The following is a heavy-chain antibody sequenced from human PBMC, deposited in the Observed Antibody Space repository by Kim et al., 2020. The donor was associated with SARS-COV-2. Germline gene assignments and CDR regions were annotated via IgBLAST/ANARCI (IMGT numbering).Heavy chain of an antibody. Sequence: SYTTYGPSFQGHVTISAEKSIRTAYLQWSSLKASDTAIYYCARGSDYDYWGQGTLVTVSS. CDR2: SYT. V-gene: IGHV5-10-1*01. J-gene: IGHJ4*02. D-gene: IGHD4-17*01. CDR3: ARGSDYDY.